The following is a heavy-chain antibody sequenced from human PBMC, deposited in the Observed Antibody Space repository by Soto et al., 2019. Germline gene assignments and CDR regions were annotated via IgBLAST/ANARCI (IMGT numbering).Heavy chain of an antibody. J-gene: IGHJ1*01. CDR1: GGSFSGYS. CDR2: INGGGSA. V-gene: IGHV4-34*01. Sequence: SETLSLTCAVHGGSFSGYSWTWIRQPPGKGLEWIGQINGGGSANYHPSLKSRVTISVDTSNNEFFLDLSSVTAADTAVYYCAIYDSSGSRGFQHWGQGTLVTVSS. CDR3: AIYDSSGSRGFQH. D-gene: IGHD3-22*01.